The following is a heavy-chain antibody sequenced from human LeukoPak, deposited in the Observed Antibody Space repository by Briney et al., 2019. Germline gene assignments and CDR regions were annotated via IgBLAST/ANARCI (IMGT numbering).Heavy chain of an antibody. V-gene: IGHV3-33*01. CDR1: GFTFSSYG. D-gene: IGHD6-13*01. J-gene: IGHJ3*02. Sequence: PGRSLRLSCAASGFTFSSYGMHWVRQAPGKGLEWVAVIWYDGSNKYYADSVKGRFTMSRDNSKNTLYLQMNSLRAEDTAVYYCARGYSSSWYDAFDIWGQGTMVTVSS. CDR3: ARGYSSSWYDAFDI. CDR2: IWYDGSNK.